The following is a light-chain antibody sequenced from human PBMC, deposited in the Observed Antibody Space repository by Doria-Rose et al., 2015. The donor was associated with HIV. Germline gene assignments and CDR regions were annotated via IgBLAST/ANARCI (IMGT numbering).Light chain of an antibody. J-gene: IGKJ1*01. V-gene: IGKV3-20*01. CDR3: HQYASSRT. Sequence: EIVLTQSLGTLSLSPGERATLSCRASQSVSANYLAWYQQRPGQSPRLLIYGASSRATDIPDGFSGSGSGTDFTLTISRLEPEDFAVYYCHQYASSRTFGQGTKVEIK. CDR1: QSVSANY. CDR2: GAS.